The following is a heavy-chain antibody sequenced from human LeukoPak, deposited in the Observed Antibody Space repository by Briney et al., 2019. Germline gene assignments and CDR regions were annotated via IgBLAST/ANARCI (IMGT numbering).Heavy chain of an antibody. CDR1: GGTFSNYA. Sequence: AASVTVSCKASGGTFSNYAISWVRQAPGQGLEWMGGIIPIFGTANYAQKFQGRVTITADESTSTAYMELSSLRSEDTAVYYCARAGSRDGYSAFDYWGQGTLVTVSS. CDR3: ARAGSRDGYSAFDY. V-gene: IGHV1-69*13. J-gene: IGHJ4*02. D-gene: IGHD5-24*01. CDR2: IIPIFGTA.